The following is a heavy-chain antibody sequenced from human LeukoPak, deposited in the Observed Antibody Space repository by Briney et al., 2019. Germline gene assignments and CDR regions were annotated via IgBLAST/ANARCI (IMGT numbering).Heavy chain of an antibody. D-gene: IGHD6-13*01. Sequence: GGSLRLSCAVSGFTFDDYAMHWVRQVPGKGLEWVSGINWNGGSTGYADSVKGRFTISRDNAKNSLYLQMNSLRVEDTAVYYCARGSSSWYYLDYWGQGTLVTVSS. V-gene: IGHV3-20*04. CDR1: GFTFDDYA. J-gene: IGHJ4*02. CDR2: INWNGGST. CDR3: ARGSSSWYYLDY.